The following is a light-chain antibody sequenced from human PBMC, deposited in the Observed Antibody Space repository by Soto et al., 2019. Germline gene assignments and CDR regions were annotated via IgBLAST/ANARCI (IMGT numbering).Light chain of an antibody. V-gene: IGLV1-51*01. CDR3: GTCDSGLSAGYV. CDR1: SSNIGNNY. Sequence: QSVLTQPPSVSAAPGQKVTISCSGSSSNIGNNYVSWYQQLPGTAPKLLIYDNNKRPSGIPDRFSGSKSGTSATLGITGLQTGDEAEYYCGTCDSGLSAGYVFGTGTKLTVL. J-gene: IGLJ1*01. CDR2: DNN.